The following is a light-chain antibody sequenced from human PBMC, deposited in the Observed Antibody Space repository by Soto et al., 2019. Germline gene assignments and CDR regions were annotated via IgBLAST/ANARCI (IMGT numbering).Light chain of an antibody. V-gene: IGLV2-14*01. CDR1: SSDIGGYNY. Sequence: QSVLTQPASVSGSPGQSTTISCTGTSSDIGGYNYVSWYQQLPGEAPKLIIYDVSDRPSGVSTRFSGSKSGNTASLTISGLQAADEGDYYCSSFTSRHTYVFGTGTKLTVL. CDR2: DVS. CDR3: SSFTSRHTYV. J-gene: IGLJ1*01.